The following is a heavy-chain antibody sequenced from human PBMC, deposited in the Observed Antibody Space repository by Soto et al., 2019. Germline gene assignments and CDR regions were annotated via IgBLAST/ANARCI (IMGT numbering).Heavy chain of an antibody. J-gene: IGHJ5*02. CDR3: ARDNAYYYGSGTYSHWFDP. CDR1: GGTVSSGSYY. V-gene: IGHV4-61*01. Sequence: SETLSLTCTVSGGTVSSGSYYWSWIRQPPGKGLEWIGYIYYSGSTNYNPSLKSRVTISSDTSKNQFSLKVTSVTAADTAVYYCARDNAYYYGSGTYSHWFDPWGQGTLVTVSS. CDR2: IYYSGST. D-gene: IGHD3-10*01.